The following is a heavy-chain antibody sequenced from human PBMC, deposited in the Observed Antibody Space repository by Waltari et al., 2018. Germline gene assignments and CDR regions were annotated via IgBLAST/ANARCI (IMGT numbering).Heavy chain of an antibody. CDR3: SRSKLGRTTFDY. D-gene: IGHD7-27*01. V-gene: IGHV3-48*04. Sequence: EVQVVESGGGLVQPGGSLRLSLAASGFRFRTYDMNWVRQAPGKGLEWVSYISSTSGTIYYADSVKGRFTISRDNAKNSLYLQMNSLRAEDTAVYYCSRSKLGRTTFDYWGQGTLVTVSS. J-gene: IGHJ4*02. CDR1: GFRFRTYD. CDR2: ISSTSGTI.